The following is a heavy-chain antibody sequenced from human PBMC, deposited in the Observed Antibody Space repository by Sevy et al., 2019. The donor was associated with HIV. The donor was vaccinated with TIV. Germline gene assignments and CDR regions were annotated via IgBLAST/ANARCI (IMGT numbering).Heavy chain of an antibody. CDR3: ARAEYYDFWSGWSAFDI. D-gene: IGHD3-3*01. CDR1: GYTFTSYA. CDR2: INTNTGNP. V-gene: IGHV7-4-1*02. J-gene: IGHJ3*02. Sequence: ASVKVSCKASGYTFTSYAMNWVRQAPGQGLEWMGWINTNTGNPTYAQGFTGRFVFSLDTSVSTAYLQISSLKAEDTAVYYCARAEYYDFWSGWSAFDIWGQWTMVTVSS.